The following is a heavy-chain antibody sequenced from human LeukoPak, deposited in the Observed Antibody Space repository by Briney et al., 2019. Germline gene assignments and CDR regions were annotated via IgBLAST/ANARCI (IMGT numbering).Heavy chain of an antibody. D-gene: IGHD3-3*01. V-gene: IGHV1-69*02. CDR1: GGTFSSCT. CDR2: IIPILGIA. CDR3: ARTPTKSYDFWSGYLYYFDY. Sequence: SVKVSCKASGGTFSSCTISWVRQAPGQGLEWMGRIIPILGIANYAQKFQGRVTITADKSTSTAHMELSSLRSEDTAVYYCARTPTKSYDFWSGYLYYFDYWGQGTLVTVSS. J-gene: IGHJ4*02.